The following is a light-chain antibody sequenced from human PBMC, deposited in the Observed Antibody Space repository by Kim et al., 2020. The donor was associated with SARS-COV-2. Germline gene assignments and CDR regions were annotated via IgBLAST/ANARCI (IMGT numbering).Light chain of an antibody. V-gene: IGLV2-14*03. Sequence: TTSCTGTTRHVGTYNYVAWYQQQPGSTPNKMIYDGASRHSGVADSFSRCKSGNTASLTIFGLQAEDEADYHCSSYTSGCTLVVFGGGTQLTVL. CDR2: DGA. CDR1: TRHVGTYNY. J-gene: IGLJ2*01. CDR3: SSYTSGCTLVV.